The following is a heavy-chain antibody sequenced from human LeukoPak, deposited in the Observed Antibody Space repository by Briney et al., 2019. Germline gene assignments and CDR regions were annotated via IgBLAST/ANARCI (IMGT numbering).Heavy chain of an antibody. Sequence: PSETLSLTCTVSGGSISSSSYYCGWIRQPPGRGLEWIGSIYYSGSTYYNPSLKSRVTISVDTSKNQFSLKLSSVTAADTAVYYCARHGPDYDFWSGYPGDFDYWSQGTLVTVSS. CDR1: GGSISSSSYY. V-gene: IGHV4-39*01. CDR3: ARHGPDYDFWSGYPGDFDY. J-gene: IGHJ4*02. D-gene: IGHD3-3*01. CDR2: IYYSGST.